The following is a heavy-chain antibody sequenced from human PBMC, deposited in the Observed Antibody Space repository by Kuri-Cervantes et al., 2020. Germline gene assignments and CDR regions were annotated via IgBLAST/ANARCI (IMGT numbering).Heavy chain of an antibody. J-gene: IGHJ6*03. CDR1: DNTLTELS. D-gene: IGHD6-13*01. CDR2: FDPEDGET. Sequence: ASVKVSCKVPDNTLTELSMHWVRQAPGRGLEWMGTFDPEDGETVYAQRFQGRVTMTEDTTTDTAYMELSSLRSEDTAVYYCATGRLDTSSISGYYYYMDVWGKGSTVTVSS. CDR3: ATGRLDTSSISGYYYYMDV. V-gene: IGHV1-24*01.